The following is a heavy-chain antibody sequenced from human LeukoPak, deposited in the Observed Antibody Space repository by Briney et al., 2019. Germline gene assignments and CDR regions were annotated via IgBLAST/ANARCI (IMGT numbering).Heavy chain of an antibody. Sequence: PGGSLRLSCAASGFTFSSYSMNWVRQAPGKGLEWVSYISSSSSTIYYADSVKGRFTISRDNAKNSLYLQMNSLRAEDTAVYYCAKDRVSSGSGSYMGYYYYYMDVWGKGTTVTISS. D-gene: IGHD3-10*01. V-gene: IGHV3-48*01. CDR3: AKDRVSSGSGSYMGYYYYYMDV. CDR2: ISSSSSTI. CDR1: GFTFSSYS. J-gene: IGHJ6*03.